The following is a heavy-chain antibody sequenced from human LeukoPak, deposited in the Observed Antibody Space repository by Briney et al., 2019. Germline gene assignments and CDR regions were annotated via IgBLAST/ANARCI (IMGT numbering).Heavy chain of an antibody. CDR1: GYTFTSYG. V-gene: IGHV1-2*02. CDR2: INPNSGGT. CDR3: AREKVSRYYFDY. D-gene: IGHD2-2*01. J-gene: IGHJ4*02. Sequence: ASVKVSCKASGYTFTSYGIGWVRQAPGQGLEWMGWINPNSGGTNYAQKFQGRVTMTRDTSISTAYMELSRLRSDDTAVYYCAREKVSRYYFDYWGQGTLVTVSS.